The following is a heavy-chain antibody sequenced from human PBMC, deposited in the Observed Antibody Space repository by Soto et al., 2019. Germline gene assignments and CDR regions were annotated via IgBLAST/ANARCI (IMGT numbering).Heavy chain of an antibody. V-gene: IGHV3-23*01. CDR2: ISGSGGST. CDR1: GFTFSSYA. Sequence: GGSLRLSCAASGFTFSSYAMSWVRQAPGKGLEWVSAISGSGGSTYYADSVKGRFTISRDNSKNTLYLQMNSLRAEDTAVYYCAKALRYCSSTSCYPRYYYGMDVWGQGTTVTVS. CDR3: AKALRYCSSTSCYPRYYYGMDV. D-gene: IGHD2-2*01. J-gene: IGHJ6*02.